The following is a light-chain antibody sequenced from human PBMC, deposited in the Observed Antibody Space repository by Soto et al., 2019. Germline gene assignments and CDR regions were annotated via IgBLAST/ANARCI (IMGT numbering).Light chain of an antibody. CDR1: STDIGSHNR. CDR3: TSYTTTNTFGL. V-gene: IGLV2-18*02. J-gene: IGLJ2*01. Sequence: QSALTQPPSVSGSPGQSVSISCTGTSTDIGSHNRVSWYQQPPGTAPKLIIFDVSNRPSGVPDRFSGSKSGNTASLTISGLQAEDEADYYCTSYTTTNTFGLFGGGTKLTVL. CDR2: DVS.